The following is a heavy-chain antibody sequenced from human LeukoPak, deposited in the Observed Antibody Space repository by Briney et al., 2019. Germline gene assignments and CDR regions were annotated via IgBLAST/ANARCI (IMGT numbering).Heavy chain of an antibody. CDR1: GFIFSSYA. CDR2: ISCSGGNT. J-gene: IGHJ4*02. D-gene: IGHD6-13*01. Sequence: PGGSLRLSCAASGFIFSSYAMSWVRQAPGKGLEGVSGISCSGGNTYYADSVKGRFTISRDNSKNTLYLQMNSLRAEDTAVYYCAKSHYASSWFPDYGGERTLVTVSS. V-gene: IGHV3-23*01. CDR3: AKSHYASSWFPDY.